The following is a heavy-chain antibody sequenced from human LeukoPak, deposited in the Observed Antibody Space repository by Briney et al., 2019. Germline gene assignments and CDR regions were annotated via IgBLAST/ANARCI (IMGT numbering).Heavy chain of an antibody. D-gene: IGHD5-18*01. Sequence: ASVKVSCKASGYTFTSYGISWVRQAPGQGLEWMGWISAYNGNTNYAQKLQGRVTMTTDTSTSTAYMELRSLRSDDTAVYYCARAGLWFGSELDLDYWGQGTLVTVSS. V-gene: IGHV1-18*01. CDR3: ARAGLWFGSELDLDY. CDR1: GYTFTSYG. CDR2: ISAYNGNT. J-gene: IGHJ4*02.